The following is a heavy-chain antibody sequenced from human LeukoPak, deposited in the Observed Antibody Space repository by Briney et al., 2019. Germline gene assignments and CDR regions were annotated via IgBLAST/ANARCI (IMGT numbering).Heavy chain of an antibody. J-gene: IGHJ5*02. V-gene: IGHV4-4*07. CDR1: GGSISNYY. CDR3: ARGAAVGTEWFDP. D-gene: IGHD6-13*01. Sequence: PSQTLSLTCTVSGGSISNYYWSWIRQPAEKGLEWIGRIYTSGSTDYNPSLNSRVTISVEKSKNQFSLNLRSVTAADTAVYYCARGAAVGTEWFDPWGQGTLVTVSS. CDR2: IYTSGST.